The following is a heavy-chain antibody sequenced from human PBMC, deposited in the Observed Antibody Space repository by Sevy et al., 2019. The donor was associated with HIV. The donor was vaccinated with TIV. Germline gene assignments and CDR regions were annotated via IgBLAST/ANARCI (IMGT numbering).Heavy chain of an antibody. CDR2: ISGSGGST. V-gene: IGHV3-23*01. CDR3: AKWSELPSSPFDY. J-gene: IGHJ4*02. D-gene: IGHD1-26*01. Sequence: GGSLRLSCAASGFTFSNYAMSWVRQAPGKGLEWVSAISGSGGSTYYADSVKGRFTISRDNSTNTLFLQMNSRRAEDTAVYFCAKWSELPSSPFDYWGQGTLVTVSS. CDR1: GFTFSNYA.